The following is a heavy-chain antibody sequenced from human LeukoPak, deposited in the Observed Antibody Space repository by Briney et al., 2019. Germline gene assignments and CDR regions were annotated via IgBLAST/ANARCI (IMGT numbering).Heavy chain of an antibody. J-gene: IGHJ4*02. CDR3: AKPEHSSGWYFFGY. CDR2: IYTSGST. CDR1: GGSISSASYY. Sequence: PSETLSLTCTVSGGSISSASYYWSWIRQPAGKGLEWIGRIYTSGSTNHNPSLKSRVTISVDTSKNQFSLKLSSVTAADTAVYYCAKPEHSSGWYFFGYWGQGTLVTVSS. V-gene: IGHV4-61*02. D-gene: IGHD6-19*01.